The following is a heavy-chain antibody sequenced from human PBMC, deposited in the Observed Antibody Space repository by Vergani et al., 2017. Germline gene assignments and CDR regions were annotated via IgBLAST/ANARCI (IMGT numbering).Heavy chain of an antibody. CDR1: GFTFSSYG. D-gene: IGHD5-18*01. CDR3: ARDADTAMVVYYFDY. Sequence: QVQLVESGGGVVQPGRSLRLSCAASGFTFSSYGMHWVRQAPGKGREWVAVIWYDGRNKYYADSVKGRFTISRDNSKNTLYLQMNSLRAEDTAVYYCARDADTAMVVYYFDYWGQGTLVTVSS. CDR2: IWYDGRNK. J-gene: IGHJ4*02. V-gene: IGHV3-33*01.